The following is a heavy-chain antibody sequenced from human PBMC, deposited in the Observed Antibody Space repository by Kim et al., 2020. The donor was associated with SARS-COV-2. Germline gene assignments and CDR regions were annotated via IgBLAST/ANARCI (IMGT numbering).Heavy chain of an antibody. V-gene: IGHV4-34*01. Sequence: PPSKSRITRSVDTSKNQFSLKLSAVTAADTAVYYCARGRRDSYGLYYFDYWGQGTLVTVSS. CDR3: ARGRRDSYGLYYFDY. J-gene: IGHJ4*02. D-gene: IGHD5-18*01.